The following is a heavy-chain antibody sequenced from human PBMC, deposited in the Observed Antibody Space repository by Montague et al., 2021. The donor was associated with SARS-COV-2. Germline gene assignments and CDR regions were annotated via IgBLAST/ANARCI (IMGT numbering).Heavy chain of an antibody. D-gene: IGHD6-19*01. Sequence: TLSLTCTVSGGSISDGGYYCSWIRQHPGKGLEWIGYMYDSGSTYYNPSLTSRVTMSLDTSKNQLSLKLSSVTAADTAVYYCARGSGWYKYWYFDLWGRGTLVTVSS. V-gene: IGHV4-31*03. CDR3: ARGSGWYKYWYFDL. J-gene: IGHJ2*01. CDR2: MYDSGST. CDR1: GGSISDGGYY.